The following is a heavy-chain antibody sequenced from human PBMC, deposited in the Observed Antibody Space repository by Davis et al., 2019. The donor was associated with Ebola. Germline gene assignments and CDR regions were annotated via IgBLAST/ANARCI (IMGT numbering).Heavy chain of an antibody. V-gene: IGHV3-23*01. CDR2: TSSGGSTT. CDR1: GFIFNNYA. CDR3: ARDAYGMDV. J-gene: IGHJ6*02. Sequence: GESLKISCAASGFIFNNYAMTWVRQAPGRGLEWVSTTSSGGSTTYYADSMKGRFTISRDTSKNTLYLQVNSLRTEDTAVYYCARDAYGMDVWGHGTTVTVSS.